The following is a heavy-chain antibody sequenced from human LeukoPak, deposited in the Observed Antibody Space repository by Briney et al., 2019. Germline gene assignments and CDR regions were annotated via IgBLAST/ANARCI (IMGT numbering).Heavy chain of an antibody. CDR2: IIPILGIA. CDR3: ASPPGYCSGGSCYHGFDY. V-gene: IGHV1-69*02. Sequence: SVKVSCKASGVTFSSYTISWVRQAPGQGLEWMGRIIPILGIANYAQKFQGRVTITADKSTSTAYMELSSLRSEDTAVYYCASPPGYCSGGSCYHGFDYWGQGTLVTVSS. J-gene: IGHJ4*02. D-gene: IGHD2-15*01. CDR1: GVTFSSYT.